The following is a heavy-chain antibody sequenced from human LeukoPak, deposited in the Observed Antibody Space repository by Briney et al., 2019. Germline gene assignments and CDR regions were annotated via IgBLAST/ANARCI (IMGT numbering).Heavy chain of an antibody. CDR1: GYTFTGYY. D-gene: IGHD4-17*01. Sequence: GASVKVSCKASGYTFTGYYMHWVRQAPGQGLEWMGWINPNSGGTNYAQKFQGRVTMTGDTSISTAYMELSRLRSDDTAVYYWARVAPDDGDYFDYWAREPWSPSPQ. J-gene: IGHJ4*02. CDR2: INPNSGGT. CDR3: ARVAPDDGDYFDY. V-gene: IGHV1-2*02.